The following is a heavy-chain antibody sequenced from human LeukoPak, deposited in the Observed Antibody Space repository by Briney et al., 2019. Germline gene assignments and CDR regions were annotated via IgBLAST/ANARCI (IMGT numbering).Heavy chain of an antibody. J-gene: IGHJ4*02. CDR1: GDSVSINSAA. CDR2: TYQRSKWYN. D-gene: IGHD6-19*01. CDR3: ARSPSPYSSGWYFDY. Sequence: ASQTLSLTCVISGDSVSINSAAWNWIRQSPSRGLEWLGRTYQRSKWYNDYAVSVKSRITINPDISKNQFSLQLNSVTPEDTAVYYCARSPSPYSSGWYFDYWGQGTLVTVSS. V-gene: IGHV6-1*01.